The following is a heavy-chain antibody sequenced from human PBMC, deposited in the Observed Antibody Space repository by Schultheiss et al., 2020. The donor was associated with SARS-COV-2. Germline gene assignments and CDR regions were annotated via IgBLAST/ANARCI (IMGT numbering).Heavy chain of an antibody. CDR3: AKQLSYYFDY. V-gene: IGHV3-30*18. J-gene: IGHJ4*02. CDR2: ISYDGSNK. Sequence: GGSLRLSCAASGFTFSSYGMHWVRQAQGKGLEWVAVISYDGSNKYYADSVKGRFTISRDNSKNTLYLQMNSLRAEDTAVYYCAKQLSYYFDYWGQGTLVTVSS. D-gene: IGHD1-1*01. CDR1: GFTFSSYG.